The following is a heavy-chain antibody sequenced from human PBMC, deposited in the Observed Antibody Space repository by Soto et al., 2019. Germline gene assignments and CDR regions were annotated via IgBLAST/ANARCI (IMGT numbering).Heavy chain of an antibody. J-gene: IGHJ4*02. Sequence: QVQLVQSGAEVKKPGSSVKVSCKASGGPFSNDIITWVRQAPGQGLEWMGRIIPLLSTSTYAQKFQGRLTITADRATGTDDMELNNLRSEDTAVYYCARDSPIGSTFSGYDAIDYWGQGTRITVSS. CDR3: ARDSPIGSTFSGYDAIDY. V-gene: IGHV1-69*08. CDR2: IIPLLSTS. CDR1: GGPFSNDI. D-gene: IGHD5-12*01.